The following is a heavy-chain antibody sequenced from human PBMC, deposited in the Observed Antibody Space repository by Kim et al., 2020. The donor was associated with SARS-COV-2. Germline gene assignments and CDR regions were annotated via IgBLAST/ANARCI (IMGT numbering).Heavy chain of an antibody. CDR2: ISDSGGST. J-gene: IGHJ4*02. Sequence: GGSLRLSCAASGYTFSNYAMSWVRQAPGMGLEWVSFISDSGGSTYYADSVKGRFTFSRDNSKNTLYLQMTSLRAEDTALYYCAKGRTGTIGGIDYWGEGTLVTVSS. CDR3: AKGRTGTIGGIDY. V-gene: IGHV3-23*01. D-gene: IGHD1-26*01. CDR1: GYTFSNYA.